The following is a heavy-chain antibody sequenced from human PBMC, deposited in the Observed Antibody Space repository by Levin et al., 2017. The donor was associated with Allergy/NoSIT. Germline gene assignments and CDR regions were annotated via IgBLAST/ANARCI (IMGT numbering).Heavy chain of an antibody. V-gene: IGHV3-11*01. D-gene: IGHD4-17*01. CDR3: ARDITVTHYYYYYGMDV. CDR1: GFTFSDYY. CDR2: ISSSGSTI. Sequence: GGSLRLSCAASGFTFSDYYMSWIRQAPGKGLEWVSYISSSGSTIYYADSVKGRFTISRDNAKNSLYLQMNSLRAEDTAVYYCARDITVTHYYYYYGMDVWGQGTTVTVSS. J-gene: IGHJ6*02.